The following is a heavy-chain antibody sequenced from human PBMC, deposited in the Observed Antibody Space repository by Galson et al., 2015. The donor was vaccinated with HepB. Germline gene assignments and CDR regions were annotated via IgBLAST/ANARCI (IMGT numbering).Heavy chain of an antibody. J-gene: IGHJ5*02. V-gene: IGHV3-7*01. CDR2: IKDDGSEK. D-gene: IGHD6-13*01. CDR1: GFSFSTYW. Sequence: SLRLSCAASGFSFSTYWMSWVRQAPGKGLEWVANIKDDGSEKYYVESVKGRFTISRDNAKNSLWLQMNSLRAEDTAVYYCARDREAVGGGGWFDPWGQGILVTVSS. CDR3: ARDREAVGGGGWFDP.